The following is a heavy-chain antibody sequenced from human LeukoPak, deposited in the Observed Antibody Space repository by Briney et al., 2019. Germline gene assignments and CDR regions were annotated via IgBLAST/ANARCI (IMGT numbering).Heavy chain of an antibody. D-gene: IGHD1-26*01. Sequence: GASVKVSCKASGYTFTSYAMHWVRQAPGQRLEWMGWINAGNGNTKYSQKFQGGVTITRDTSASTAYMELSSLRSEDTAVYYCARDRFPEWELLWSPRIDAFDIWGQGTMVTVSS. CDR2: INAGNGNT. V-gene: IGHV1-3*01. CDR1: GYTFTSYA. J-gene: IGHJ3*02. CDR3: ARDRFPEWELLWSPRIDAFDI.